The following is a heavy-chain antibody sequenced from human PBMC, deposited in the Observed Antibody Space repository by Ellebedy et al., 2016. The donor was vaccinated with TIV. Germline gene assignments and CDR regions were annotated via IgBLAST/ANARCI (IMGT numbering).Heavy chain of an antibody. CDR2: IYYSGST. D-gene: IGHD3-16*01. V-gene: IGHV4-39*02. J-gene: IGHJ3*02. CDR1: GASISSSSYY. CDR3: ARERLGEDAFEI. Sequence: MPSETLSLTCTVSGASISSSSYYWGWIRQPPGKGLEWIGSIYYSGSTYYNPSLKSRVTISVDTSKNQFSLKLRSVTAADTAVYYCARERLGEDAFEIWGQGTMVIVSS.